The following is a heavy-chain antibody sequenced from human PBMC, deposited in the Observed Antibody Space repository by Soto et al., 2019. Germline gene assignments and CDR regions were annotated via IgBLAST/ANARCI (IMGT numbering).Heavy chain of an antibody. D-gene: IGHD3-16*01. CDR3: AKDPSNKGGRLGERLTDVSY. Sequence: EVQLLESGGGLVQPGGSLRLSCAASGFTFSSYAMSWVRQAPGKGLEWVSAISGSGGSTYYADSVKGRFTISRDNSKNTMYLQMNRLGAEDTAVYYCAKDPSNKGGRLGERLTDVSYWGQGTLVTVSS. CDR2: ISGSGGST. V-gene: IGHV3-23*01. CDR1: GFTFSSYA. J-gene: IGHJ4*02.